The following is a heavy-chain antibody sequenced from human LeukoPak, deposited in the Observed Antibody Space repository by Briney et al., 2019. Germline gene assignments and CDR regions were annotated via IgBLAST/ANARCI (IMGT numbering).Heavy chain of an antibody. Sequence: SVKVSCKSSGGTFNSYAISWVRQAPGQGLEWMGRIIPILGIANYAQKFQGRVTITADKSTSTAYMELSSLRSEDTAVYYCARGGYSYGYDCWGQGTLVTVSS. D-gene: IGHD5-18*01. J-gene: IGHJ4*02. V-gene: IGHV1-69*04. CDR2: IIPILGIA. CDR3: ARGGYSYGYDC. CDR1: GGTFNSYA.